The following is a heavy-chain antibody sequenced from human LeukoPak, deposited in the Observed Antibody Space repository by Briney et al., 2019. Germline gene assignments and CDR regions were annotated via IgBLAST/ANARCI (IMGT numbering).Heavy chain of an antibody. CDR2: IYSGGGT. Sequence: GGSLRLSCAATGFNVNNHLTWVRQAPGKGLEYVSVIYSGGGTYYADSVKGRFSISRDNSKSTLYLQMISLRAEDTAVYYCARLVTGTTVVNSGWFDPWGQGTLVTVSS. J-gene: IGHJ5*02. CDR1: GFNVNNH. V-gene: IGHV3-66*04. CDR3: ARLVTGTTVVNSGWFDP. D-gene: IGHD4-23*01.